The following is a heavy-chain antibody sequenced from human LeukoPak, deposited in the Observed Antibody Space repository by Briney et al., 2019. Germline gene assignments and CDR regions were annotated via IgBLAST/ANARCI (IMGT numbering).Heavy chain of an antibody. D-gene: IGHD3-10*01. CDR3: ARVSGLGMNEYYQH. CDR1: VLSFADSW. V-gene: IGHV3-74*01. J-gene: IGHJ1*01. Sequence: GGSLRLSCTASVLSFADSWKHCVRQAPAKGLVWVSRINNDGSDTRYADSVRGRFTISRDNAKNTLYLQMNSLRAEDTAVYYCARVSGLGMNEYYQHWGQGTLVTVPS. CDR2: INNDGSDT.